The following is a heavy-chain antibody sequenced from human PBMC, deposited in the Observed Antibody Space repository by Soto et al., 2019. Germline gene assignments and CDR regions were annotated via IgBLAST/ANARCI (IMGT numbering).Heavy chain of an antibody. CDR3: ARGFDYYDSSGPPGWNWFDP. D-gene: IGHD3-22*01. CDR1: GYTFTSYY. V-gene: IGHV1-46*01. CDR2: INPSGGST. J-gene: IGHJ5*02. Sequence: ASVKVSCKASGYTFTSYYMHWVRHAPGQGLEWMGIINPSGGSTSYAQKFQGRVTMTTDTSTSTAYMELSSLRSEDTAVYYCARGFDYYDSSGPPGWNWFDPWGQGTLVTVSS.